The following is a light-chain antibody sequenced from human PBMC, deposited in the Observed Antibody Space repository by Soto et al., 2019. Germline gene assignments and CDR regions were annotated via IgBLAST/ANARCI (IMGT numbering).Light chain of an antibody. CDR2: AAS. CDR1: QGISSH. J-gene: IGKJ1*01. V-gene: IGKV1-39*01. Sequence: GDRVTITCRASQGISSHLNWYQQKPGKAPKLLIYAASSLQSGVPSRFGGSGSGTDFTLTISSLQPEDFATYYCQQGYTTPQTFGQGTKVDIK. CDR3: QQGYTTPQT.